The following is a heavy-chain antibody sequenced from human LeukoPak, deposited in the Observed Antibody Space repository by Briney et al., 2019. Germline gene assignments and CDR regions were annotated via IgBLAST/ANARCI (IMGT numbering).Heavy chain of an antibody. Sequence: SVKVSCKAPGGTFSSYTISWVRQAPGQGLEWMGRIIPILGIANYAQKFQGRVTITADKSTSTAYMELSSLRSEDTAVYYCAGETYDFWSGYLETQDYWGQGTLVTVSS. CDR2: IIPILGIA. D-gene: IGHD3-3*01. CDR3: AGETYDFWSGYLETQDY. V-gene: IGHV1-69*02. CDR1: GGTFSSYT. J-gene: IGHJ4*02.